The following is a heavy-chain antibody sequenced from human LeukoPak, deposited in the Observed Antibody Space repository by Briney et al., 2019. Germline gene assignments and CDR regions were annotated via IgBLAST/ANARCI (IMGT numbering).Heavy chain of an antibody. CDR1: GFSFDDYA. CDR3: ARNALSGRGYYFDY. Sequence: GRSLRLSCAASGFSFDDYAMHWVRQAPGRGLEWVSTITWNSDTKAYADSVEGRFTISRDNAKNSLDLQMNSLRAEDTAFYYCARNALSGRGYYFDYWGQGTLVTVSS. J-gene: IGHJ4*02. CDR2: ITWNSDTK. D-gene: IGHD3-10*01. V-gene: IGHV3-9*01.